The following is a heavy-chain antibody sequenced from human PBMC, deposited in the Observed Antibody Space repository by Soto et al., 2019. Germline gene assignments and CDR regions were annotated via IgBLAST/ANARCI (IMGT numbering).Heavy chain of an antibody. J-gene: IGHJ6*02. D-gene: IGHD1-26*01. CDR3: AREGASVFGMDV. V-gene: IGHV4-4*07. CDR2: IYTSGTT. Sequence: PSETLSLTCNVSGGSIRSNYWSWIRQPDGKALGWIGRIYTSGTTNYNPSLKSRATTLIDTSKNQFSLILSSVTAADTGVYYCAREGASVFGMDVWGQGTTVTVSS. CDR1: GGSIRSNY.